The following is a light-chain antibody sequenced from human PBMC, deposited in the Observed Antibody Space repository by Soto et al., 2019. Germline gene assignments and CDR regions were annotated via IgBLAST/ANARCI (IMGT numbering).Light chain of an antibody. Sequence: EIVLTQSPDTLSLSPGERATLSCRASQSVSSSYLAWYQQKPGQAPRLLIHGASSRATGIPDRFSGSGSGTDFTLTIGRLEPEDFAVYYCQQYGSSLLTFGGGTKVEIK. CDR3: QQYGSSLLT. J-gene: IGKJ4*01. V-gene: IGKV3-20*01. CDR1: QSVSSSY. CDR2: GAS.